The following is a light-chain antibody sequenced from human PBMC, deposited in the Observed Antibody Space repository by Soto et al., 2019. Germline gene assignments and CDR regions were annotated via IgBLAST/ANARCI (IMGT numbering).Light chain of an antibody. CDR2: AAS. CDR3: QQRDSYFFT. J-gene: IGKJ3*01. CDR1: QGISSY. V-gene: IGKV1-9*01. Sequence: IQLTQSPSSLSASVGDRVTITCRASQGISSYLAWYQQKPGEAPKLLIYAASTLQSGVPSRFSGSGSGTDFTLTISCLQPEDFATYYCQQRDSYFFTFGPGTKVDIK.